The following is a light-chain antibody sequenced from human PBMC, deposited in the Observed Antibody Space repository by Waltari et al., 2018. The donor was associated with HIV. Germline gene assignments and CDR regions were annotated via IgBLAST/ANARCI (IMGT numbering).Light chain of an antibody. J-gene: IGKJ3*01. CDR3: QQTFSPPRT. CDR1: QNVINY. V-gene: IGKV1-39*01. CDR2: GAS. Sequence: INMTQSPSSLSASVGDRVTISCRTSQNVINYLNWYHQRPGKAPTLLIFGASTVQDGVSSRFSGSGSGTDFTLSIAGLQPEDIGTYYCQQTFSPPRTFGPGT.